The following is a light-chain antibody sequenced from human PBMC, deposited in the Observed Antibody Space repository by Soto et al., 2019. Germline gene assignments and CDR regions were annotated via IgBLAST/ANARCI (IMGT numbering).Light chain of an antibody. Sequence: QSALTQPASVSGSPGPSITISCTGATLAVGLYNYVSWYQQRPDKAPKLIIYDVSDRPSGLSNRFSGSKSGSTASLTISGLQAEDEADYYCAAYTSSATPYIFGTGTKLTVL. CDR3: AAYTSSATPYI. CDR1: TLAVGLYNY. V-gene: IGLV2-14*01. CDR2: DVS. J-gene: IGLJ1*01.